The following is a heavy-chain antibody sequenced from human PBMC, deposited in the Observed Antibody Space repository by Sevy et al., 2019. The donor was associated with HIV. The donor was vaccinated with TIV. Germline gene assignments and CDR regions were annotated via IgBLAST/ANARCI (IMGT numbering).Heavy chain of an antibody. Sequence: EGSLRLSCAASGFTFSSYSMNWVRQAPGKGLEWVSYISSSSSTIYYADSVKGRFTISRDNAKNSLYLQMNSLRDEDTAVYYCARDRRAMVHYYYCYGMDVWGQGTTVTVSS. J-gene: IGHJ6*02. CDR1: GFTFSSYS. D-gene: IGHD5-18*01. V-gene: IGHV3-48*02. CDR2: ISSSSSTI. CDR3: ARDRRAMVHYYYCYGMDV.